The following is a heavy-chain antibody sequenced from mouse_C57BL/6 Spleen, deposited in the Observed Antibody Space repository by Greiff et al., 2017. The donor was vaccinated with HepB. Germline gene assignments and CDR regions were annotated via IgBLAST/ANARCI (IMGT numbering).Heavy chain of an antibody. D-gene: IGHD2-1*01. J-gene: IGHJ2*01. Sequence: EVQRVESGGGLVKPGGSLKLSCAASGFTFSSYAMSWVRQTPEKRLEWVATISDGGSYTYYPDNVKGRFTISRDNAKNNLYLQMSHLKSEDTAMYYCAREGDGNYVNRGKGTTLTVSA. CDR2: ISDGGSYT. CDR1: GFTFSSYA. CDR3: AREGDGNYVN. V-gene: IGHV5-4*01.